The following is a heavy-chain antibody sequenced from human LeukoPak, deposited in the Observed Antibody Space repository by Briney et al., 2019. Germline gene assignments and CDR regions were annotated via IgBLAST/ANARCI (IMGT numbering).Heavy chain of an antibody. J-gene: IGHJ4*02. CDR3: ARDHTIFGVVIAYYFDY. CDR1: GFTFGSYS. Sequence: GGSLRLSCAASGFTFGSYSMNWVRQAPGKGLEWVSSISSSSSYIYYADSVKGRFTISRDNAKNSLYLQMNSLRAEDTAVYYCARDHTIFGVVIAYYFDYWGQGTLVTVSS. V-gene: IGHV3-21*01. CDR2: ISSSSSYI. D-gene: IGHD3-3*01.